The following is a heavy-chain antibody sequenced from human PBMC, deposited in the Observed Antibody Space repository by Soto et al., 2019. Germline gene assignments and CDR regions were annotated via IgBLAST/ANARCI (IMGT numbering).Heavy chain of an antibody. CDR1: GFSVSSNY. CDR3: ATSYTWRLFDY. Sequence: EVQLVESGGGLIQPGGSLRLSCAVSGFSVSSNYITWVRQAPGKGLEWVSVIYSGGSTYYADSVRGRFTISRDNSKNTLYDQMNSLRAEDTAVYYCATSYTWRLFDYWGQGTLVTVSS. V-gene: IGHV3-53*01. D-gene: IGHD1-20*01. CDR2: IYSGGST. J-gene: IGHJ4*02.